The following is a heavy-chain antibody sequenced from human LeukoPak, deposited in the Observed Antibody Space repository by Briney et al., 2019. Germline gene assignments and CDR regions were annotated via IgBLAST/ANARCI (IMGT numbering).Heavy chain of an antibody. V-gene: IGHV1-8*01. CDR1: GYTFTSYD. D-gene: IGHD6-19*01. J-gene: IGHJ6*02. CDR2: MNPNSGNI. CDR3: ARGGRSGWHAYYYGMDV. Sequence: ASVTVSCTASGYTFTSYDINWVRQATGQGLEWMGWMNPNSGNIGYAQKFQGRVTMTRNTSISTAYMELSSLRSEDTAVYYCARGGRSGWHAYYYGMDVWGQGTTVTVSS.